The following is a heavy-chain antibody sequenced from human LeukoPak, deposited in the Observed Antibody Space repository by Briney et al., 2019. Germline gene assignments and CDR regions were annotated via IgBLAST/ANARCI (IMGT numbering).Heavy chain of an antibody. D-gene: IGHD1-14*01. CDR3: TRGRNSAFDY. J-gene: IGHJ4*02. CDR1: GDSVSSNGVA. CDR2: TYYGSKWSN. Sequence: SQTLSLACVISGDSVSSNGVAWNWVRQSPSRGLEWLGRTYYGSKWSNDYALSVKSRITINPDTSKNQFSLQLNSVTPEDTAVYYCTRGRNSAFDYWGQGTLVTVSS. V-gene: IGHV6-1*01.